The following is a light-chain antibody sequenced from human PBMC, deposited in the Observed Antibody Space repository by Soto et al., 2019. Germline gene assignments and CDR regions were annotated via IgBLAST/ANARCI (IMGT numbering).Light chain of an antibody. CDR1: SSDVGDYNY. J-gene: IGLJ3*02. V-gene: IGLV2-11*01. CDR2: DVN. Sequence: QSALTQPRSVSGSPGQSVTISCTGTSSDVGDYNYVSWYQQHPGKAPKFIIYDVNKRPSGVPDRFSGSKSGNTASLTISGLQAEDEADYYCYSYAANYPGVFGGGTKVTVL. CDR3: YSYAANYPGV.